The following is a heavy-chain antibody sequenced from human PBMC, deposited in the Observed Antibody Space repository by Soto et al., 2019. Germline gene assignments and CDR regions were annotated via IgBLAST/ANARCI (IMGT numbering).Heavy chain of an antibody. CDR1: GGSFSGYY. CDR3: ARDSLGIAVLGTGRSNNNGFDP. D-gene: IGHD6-19*01. CDR2: INHSGST. V-gene: IGHV4-34*01. Sequence: QVQLQQWGAGLLKPSETLSLTCAVYGGSFSGYYWSWIRQPPGKGLEWIGEINHSGSTNYNPSLTSRVSLSIDPSKHQFSLTLRSVTAADTAIYYCARDSLGIAVLGTGRSNNNGFDPWGQGTLVTVSS. J-gene: IGHJ5*02.